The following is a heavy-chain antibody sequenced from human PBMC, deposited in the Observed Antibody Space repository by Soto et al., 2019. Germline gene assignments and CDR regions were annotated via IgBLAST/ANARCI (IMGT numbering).Heavy chain of an antibody. D-gene: IGHD4-17*01. J-gene: IGHJ4*02. CDR2: IWYDGSNK. V-gene: IGHV3-33*01. CDR3: ARLSPSYGDYFELSPGVDY. Sequence: PGGSLRLSCAASGFTFSSYGMHWVRQAPGKGLEWVAVIWYDGSNKYYADSVKGRFTISRDNSKNTLYLQMNSLRAEDTAVYYCARLSPSYGDYFELSPGVDYWGQGTLVTVSS. CDR1: GFTFSSYG.